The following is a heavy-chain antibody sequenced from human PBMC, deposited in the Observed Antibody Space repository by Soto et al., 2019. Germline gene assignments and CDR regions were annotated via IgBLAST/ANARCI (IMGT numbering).Heavy chain of an antibody. CDR3: TTESVDSGVYYFDY. J-gene: IGHJ4*02. D-gene: IGHD3-10*01. Sequence: GGSLRLSCAASGFTFSNAWMNWVRQAPGKGLEWVGRIKSKTDGGTTDYAAPVKGKFTISRDDSKNTLYLQMNSLKTEDTAVYYCTTESVDSGVYYFDYWGQGTLVTVSS. CDR1: GFTFSNAW. CDR2: IKSKTDGGTT. V-gene: IGHV3-15*07.